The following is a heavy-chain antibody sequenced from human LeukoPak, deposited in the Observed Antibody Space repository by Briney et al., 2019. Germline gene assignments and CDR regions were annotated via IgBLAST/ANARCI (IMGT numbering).Heavy chain of an antibody. CDR3: ARDEANPYGSGSNLDY. Sequence: GGSLRLSCAASGFTFSSYSMNWVRQAPGKGLEGVSSISSSSSYIYYADSVKGRFTISRDNAKNSLYLQMNSLRAEDTTVYYCARDEANPYGSGSNLDYWGQGTLVTVSS. V-gene: IGHV3-21*01. CDR2: ISSSSSYI. D-gene: IGHD3-10*01. J-gene: IGHJ4*02. CDR1: GFTFSSYS.